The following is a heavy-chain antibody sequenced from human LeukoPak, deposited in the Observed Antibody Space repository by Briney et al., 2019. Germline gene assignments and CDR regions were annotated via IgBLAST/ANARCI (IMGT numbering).Heavy chain of an antibody. CDR3: ARTFYDLSTGYYPTGYMDV. Sequence: GGSLRLSCAASGFTFSSYGMSWVRQAPGKGLEWVSGINSNGGSTGYADSVKGRSSISRDNTKNSLYLQMNSLRGEDTALYYCARTFYDLSTGYYPTGYMDVWGKGTTVTVSS. J-gene: IGHJ6*03. CDR2: INSNGGST. CDR1: GFTFSSYG. V-gene: IGHV3-20*04. D-gene: IGHD3-9*01.